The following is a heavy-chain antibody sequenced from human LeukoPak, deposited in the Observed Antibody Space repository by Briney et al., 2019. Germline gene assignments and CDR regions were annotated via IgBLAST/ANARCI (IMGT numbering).Heavy chain of an antibody. CDR1: GYSISSGYY. CDR3: ARGITVTTYNDAFDI. Sequence: PSETLSLTCTVSGYSISSGYYWGWIRQPPGKGLEWIGSIYHSGSTYYNPSLKSRVTISVDTSKNQFSLRLSSVTAADTAVYYCARGITVTTYNDAFDIWGQGTMVTVSS. CDR2: IYHSGST. J-gene: IGHJ3*02. V-gene: IGHV4-38-2*02. D-gene: IGHD4-17*01.